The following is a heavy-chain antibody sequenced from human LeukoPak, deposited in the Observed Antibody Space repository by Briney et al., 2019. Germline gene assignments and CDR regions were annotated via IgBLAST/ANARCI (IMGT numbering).Heavy chain of an antibody. V-gene: IGHV3-21*01. J-gene: IGHJ4*02. CDR2: ISSSSSYI. CDR1: GFTFSSYS. D-gene: IGHD1-26*01. Sequence: AGGSLRLSCAASGFTFSSYSMNWVRQAPGKGLEWVSSISSSSSYIYYADSVKGRFTISRDNAKNSLYLQMNSLRAEDTAVYYCARLKRSRGFDYWAREPWSPSPQ. CDR3: ARLKRSRGFDY.